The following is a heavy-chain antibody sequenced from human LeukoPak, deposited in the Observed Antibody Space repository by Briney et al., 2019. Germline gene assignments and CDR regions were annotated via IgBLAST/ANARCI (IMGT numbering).Heavy chain of an antibody. D-gene: IGHD5-12*01. J-gene: IGHJ4*02. V-gene: IGHV3-15*01. CDR2: IKSKTDGETI. CDR1: GFTFTDAW. Sequence: KPGGSLRLSCTSSGFTFTDAWMSCVRPVPGKGLEWVARIKSKTDGETIQYAAPVQGRFTVSRDDSKDTLFLQMNSLTNEDTAVYYCARYNYPNSGFDDHWGQGTLVTVSP. CDR3: ARYNYPNSGFDDH.